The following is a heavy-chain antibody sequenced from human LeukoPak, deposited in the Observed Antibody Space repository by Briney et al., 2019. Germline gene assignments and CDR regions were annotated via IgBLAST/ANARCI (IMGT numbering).Heavy chain of an antibody. V-gene: IGHV1-69*13. D-gene: IGHD1-1*01. CDR1: GGTFSSYD. CDR3: ARDMAGTTGTGNHAFDI. J-gene: IGHJ3*02. CDR2: IIPIFGRA. Sequence: ASVKVSCKASGGTFSSYDMSWVRQAPGQGLEWMGGIIPIFGRASYAQKFQGRVTITAGEATSTAYMELSSLRSEDTAVYYCARDMAGTTGTGNHAFDIWGQGTMVTVSS.